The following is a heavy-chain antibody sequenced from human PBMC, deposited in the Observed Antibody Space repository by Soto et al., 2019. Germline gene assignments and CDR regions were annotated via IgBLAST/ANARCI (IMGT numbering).Heavy chain of an antibody. Sequence: GGSLRLSCAASAFTFKNHWMHWVRQVPGKGPVWVSRINGDGSFTSYADAVKGRFTISRDNAKNTLSLQMNSLRAEDTAVYYCAREIYDDYDSSGFDRWGQGTLVTVSS. CDR3: AREIYDDYDSSGFDR. CDR1: AFTFKNHW. J-gene: IGHJ4*02. D-gene: IGHD3-22*01. V-gene: IGHV3-74*01. CDR2: INGDGSFT.